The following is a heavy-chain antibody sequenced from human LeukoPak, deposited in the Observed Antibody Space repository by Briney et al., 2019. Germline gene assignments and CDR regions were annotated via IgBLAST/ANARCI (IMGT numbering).Heavy chain of an antibody. CDR1: GASVSSSNW. V-gene: IGHV4-4*02. D-gene: IGHD6-19*01. Sequence: SETLSLTCAVSGASVSSSNWWIWVRQPPKKGLEWIGEIHHSGSTNYNPSLKSRVTMSVDTSKNQISLRLSSVTAADTAVYYYARGLYGSDSYWGQGNLVTVSS. CDR3: ARGLYGSDSY. J-gene: IGHJ4*02. CDR2: IHHSGST.